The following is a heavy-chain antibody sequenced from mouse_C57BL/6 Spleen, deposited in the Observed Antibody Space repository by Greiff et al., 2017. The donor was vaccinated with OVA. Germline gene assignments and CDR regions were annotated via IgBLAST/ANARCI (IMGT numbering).Heavy chain of an antibody. CDR1: GFTFGDFY. Sequence: EVNVVESGGGLVQSGRSLRLSCATSGFTFGDFYMEWVRQAPGKGLEWIAASRNKANDYTTEYSASVKGRFIVSRDTSQSILYLQMNALRAEDTAIYYCARDARYYGSSYWYFDVWGTGTTVTVSS. CDR2: SRNKANDYTT. V-gene: IGHV7-1*01. CDR3: ARDARYYGSSYWYFDV. J-gene: IGHJ1*03. D-gene: IGHD1-1*01.